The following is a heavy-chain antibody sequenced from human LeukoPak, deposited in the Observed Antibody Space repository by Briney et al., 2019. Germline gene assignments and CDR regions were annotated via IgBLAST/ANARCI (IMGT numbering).Heavy chain of an antibody. V-gene: IGHV6-1*01. CDR2: TYYRSKWYN. D-gene: IGHD3-16*01. Sequence: SQTLSLTSAISGDSLSSNSATWNWVRQSPSRGLEWLGRTYYRSKWYNDYAVSVKGRVTINPDASKKQFSLQLNSVTPEDTAMYYCARGNGYPFDYWGQGTLVTVSS. CDR3: ARGNGYPFDY. J-gene: IGHJ4*02. CDR1: GDSLSSNSAT.